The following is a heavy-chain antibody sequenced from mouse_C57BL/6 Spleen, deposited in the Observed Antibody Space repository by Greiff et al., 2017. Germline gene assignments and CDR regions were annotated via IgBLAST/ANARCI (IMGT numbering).Heavy chain of an antibody. CDR3: ARDWGY. CDR2: ISDGGSYT. CDR1: GFTFSSYA. Sequence: DVKLVESGGGLVKPGGSLKLSCAASGFTFSSYAMSWVRQTPEKRLEWVATISDGGSYTYYPDNVKGRFTISRDNAKNNLYLQMSHLKSEDTAMYYCARDWGYWGQGTTLTVSS. V-gene: IGHV5-4*01. J-gene: IGHJ2*01.